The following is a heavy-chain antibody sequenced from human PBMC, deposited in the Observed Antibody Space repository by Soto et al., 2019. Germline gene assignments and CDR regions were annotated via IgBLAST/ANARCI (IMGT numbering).Heavy chain of an antibody. Sequence: EVQLVESGGGLVKPGGSLRLSCAASGYTLSSYSVNWVRQAPGKGLEWVSSISSSSSYIYYADSVKGRFTISRDNAKNSLHLQMNSLRAEDTAVYYCAVWSGSFDYWGQGTLVTVSS. D-gene: IGHD3-3*01. CDR1: GYTLSSYS. V-gene: IGHV3-21*01. CDR2: ISSSSSYI. J-gene: IGHJ4*02. CDR3: AVWSGSFDY.